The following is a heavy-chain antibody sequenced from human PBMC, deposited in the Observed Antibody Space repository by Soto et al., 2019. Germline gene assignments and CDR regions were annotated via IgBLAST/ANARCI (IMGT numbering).Heavy chain of an antibody. Sequence: GESLKISCKGSGYSFTSYWIGWVRQMPGKGLEWMGIIYPGDSDTRYSPSFQGQVTISADKSISTAYLQWSSLKASDTAMYYCARKRPPPGIYTNWFDPWGKGTLVTVP. CDR2: IYPGDSDT. V-gene: IGHV5-51*01. J-gene: IGHJ5*02. D-gene: IGHD3-10*01. CDR1: GYSFTSYW. CDR3: ARKRPPPGIYTNWFDP.